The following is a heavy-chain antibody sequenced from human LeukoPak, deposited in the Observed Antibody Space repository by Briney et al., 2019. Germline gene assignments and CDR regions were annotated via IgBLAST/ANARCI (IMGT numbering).Heavy chain of an antibody. J-gene: IGHJ4*02. CDR1: GFTFSSYA. Sequence: PGGSLRLSCAASGFTFSSYAMSWVRQAPGKGLEWVSAISGSGGSTYYADSVKGRFTISRDNSKNTLYLQMNSLRAEDTAVYYCAKDPDLRHGSGSYFDYWGQGTLDTVSS. V-gene: IGHV3-23*01. CDR3: AKDPDLRHGSGSYFDY. D-gene: IGHD3-10*01. CDR2: ISGSGGST.